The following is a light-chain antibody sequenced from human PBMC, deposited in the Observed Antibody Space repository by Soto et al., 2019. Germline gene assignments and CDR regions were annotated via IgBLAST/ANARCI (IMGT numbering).Light chain of an antibody. J-gene: IGKJ1*01. Sequence: EFVLTQSPGTLSLSPGERATLSCRASQTVRNNYLAWYQQKPGQAPRLLIYGASNRATGIPDRFSGSGSGTDFTLTIRRLEPEDFAVYYCKQYGSSLWTFGQGTKVDIK. CDR1: QTVRNNY. CDR3: KQYGSSLWT. V-gene: IGKV3-20*01. CDR2: GAS.